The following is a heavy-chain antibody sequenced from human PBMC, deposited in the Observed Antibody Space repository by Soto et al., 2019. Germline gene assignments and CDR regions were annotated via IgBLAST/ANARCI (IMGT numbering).Heavy chain of an antibody. D-gene: IGHD3-3*01. CDR2: INGGGGST. Sequence: GGSLRLSCAASGFTFSNHVMNWVRQAPGKGLEWVSAINGGGGSTFYADSVKGRFTISRDNSKNTLYLQMHSLRADDTAVYYCANVPEYNFWSGYRYYFDYWGQGALVTVSS. CDR3: ANVPEYNFWSGYRYYFDY. V-gene: IGHV3-23*01. CDR1: GFTFSNHV. J-gene: IGHJ4*02.